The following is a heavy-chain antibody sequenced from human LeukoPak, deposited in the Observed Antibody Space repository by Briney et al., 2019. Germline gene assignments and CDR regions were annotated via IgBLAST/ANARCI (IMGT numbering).Heavy chain of an antibody. J-gene: IGHJ6*03. D-gene: IGHD3-3*01. CDR3: ARDRALIHRDYDFWSGYYKGVNYYYMDV. Sequence: ASVKVSCTASGYTFTSYGISWVRQAPGQGLEWMGWISAYNGNTNYAQKLQGRVTMTTDTSTSTAYMELRSLRSDDTAVYYCARDRALIHRDYDFWSGYYKGVNYYYMDVWGKGTTVTVSS. CDR1: GYTFTSYG. V-gene: IGHV1-18*01. CDR2: ISAYNGNT.